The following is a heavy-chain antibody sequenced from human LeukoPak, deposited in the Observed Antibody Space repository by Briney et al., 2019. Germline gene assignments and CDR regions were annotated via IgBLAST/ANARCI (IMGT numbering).Heavy chain of an antibody. Sequence: GGSLRLSCAASAFTFSSYSMIWVRQAPGKGLEWVSSISSSSSYIYYADSVKGRFTISRDNAKNSLYLQMNSLRAEDTAVYYCARDLGTGLLPSWFDPWGQGTLVTVSS. J-gene: IGHJ5*02. V-gene: IGHV3-21*01. CDR2: ISSSSSYI. D-gene: IGHD7-27*01. CDR3: ARDLGTGLLPSWFDP. CDR1: AFTFSSYS.